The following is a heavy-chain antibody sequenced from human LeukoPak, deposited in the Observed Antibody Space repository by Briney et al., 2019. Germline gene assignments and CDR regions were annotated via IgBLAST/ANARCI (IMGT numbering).Heavy chain of an antibody. CDR3: ARARVAYCGGDCYSPSEYYYGMDV. Sequence: ASVKVSCKASGYTFTSYGISWVRQAPGQGLEWMGWISAYNGNTNYAQKFQGRVTMTTDTSTSTAYMELRSLRSDDTAVYYCARARVAYCGGDCYSPSEYYYGMDVWGQGTTVTVSS. CDR1: GYTFTSYG. CDR2: ISAYNGNT. D-gene: IGHD2-21*02. V-gene: IGHV1-18*01. J-gene: IGHJ6*02.